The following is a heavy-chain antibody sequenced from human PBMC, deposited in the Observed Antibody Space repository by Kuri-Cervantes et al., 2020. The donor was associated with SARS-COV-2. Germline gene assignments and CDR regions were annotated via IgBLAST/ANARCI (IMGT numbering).Heavy chain of an antibody. CDR2: IYYSGST. J-gene: IGHJ4*02. CDR3: ARGSGIWYYYDSSGSPYYFDY. V-gene: IGHV4-39*07. CDR1: GGSISSSSYY. Sequence: GSLRLSCTVSGGSISSSSYYWGWIRQPPGKGLEWIGSIYYSGSTNYNPSLKSRVTISVDTSKNQLSLKLSSVTAADTAVYYCARGSGIWYYYDSSGSPYYFDYWGQGTLVTVSS. D-gene: IGHD3-22*01.